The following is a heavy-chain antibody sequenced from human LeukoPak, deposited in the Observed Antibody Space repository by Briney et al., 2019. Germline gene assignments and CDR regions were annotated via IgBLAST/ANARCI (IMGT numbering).Heavy chain of an antibody. Sequence: GGSLRLSCAASGFTFSSYAMHWVRQAPGKGLEWVAVISYDGSNKYYADSVKGRFTISRDNSKNTLYLQMNSLRAEDTAVYYCARTEDTAMVKGFYSMDVWGQGTTVTVSS. CDR2: ISYDGSNK. D-gene: IGHD5-18*01. CDR3: ARTEDTAMVKGFYSMDV. V-gene: IGHV3-30-3*01. CDR1: GFTFSSYA. J-gene: IGHJ6*02.